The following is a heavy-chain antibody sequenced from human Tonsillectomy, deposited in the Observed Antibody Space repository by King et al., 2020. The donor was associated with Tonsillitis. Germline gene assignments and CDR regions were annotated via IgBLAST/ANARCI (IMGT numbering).Heavy chain of an antibody. CDR2: IYYSGST. V-gene: IGHV4-39*01. D-gene: IGHD3-3*01. CDR3: ARRGRITIFGVVKRDFDY. CDR1: GGSISSSSYY. J-gene: IGHJ4*02. Sequence: LQLQESGPGLVKPSETLSLTCTVSGGSISSSSYYWGWIRQPPGKGLEWIGSIYYSGSTYYNPSLKCRVTLSVDTSKNQVSLKLSSVTAADTAVYYCARRGRITIFGVVKRDFDYWGQGTLVTVSS.